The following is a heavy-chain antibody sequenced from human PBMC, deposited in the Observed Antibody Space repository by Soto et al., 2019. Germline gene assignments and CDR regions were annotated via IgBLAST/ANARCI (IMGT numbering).Heavy chain of an antibody. Sequence: GGSLRLSCAASGFTFSSYSMNWVRQAPGKGLEWVSSISSSSSYIYYADSVKGRFTISRDNAKNSLYLQMNSLRAEDTAVYYCARSRTMRHAFDIWGQGTMVTVSS. CDR2: ISSSSSYI. D-gene: IGHD3-22*01. V-gene: IGHV3-21*01. CDR3: ARSRTMRHAFDI. CDR1: GFTFSSYS. J-gene: IGHJ3*02.